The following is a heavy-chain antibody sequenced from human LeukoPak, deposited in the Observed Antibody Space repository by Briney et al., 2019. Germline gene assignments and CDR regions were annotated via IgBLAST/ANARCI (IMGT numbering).Heavy chain of an antibody. D-gene: IGHD5-18*01. CDR2: INAGNGST. J-gene: IGHJ4*02. Sequence: GASVKVSCKASGYTFTSYAMHWVRQAPGQRLEWMGWINAGNGSTKYSQKFQGRVTITRDTSASTAYMELSSLRSEDTAVYYCARAFPHSYGYYFDYWGQGTLVTVPS. V-gene: IGHV1-3*01. CDR3: ARAFPHSYGYYFDY. CDR1: GYTFTSYA.